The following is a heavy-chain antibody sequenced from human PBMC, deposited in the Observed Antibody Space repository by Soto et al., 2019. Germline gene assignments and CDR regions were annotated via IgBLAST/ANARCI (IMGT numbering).Heavy chain of an antibody. V-gene: IGHV3-74*01. D-gene: IGHD4-17*01. CDR1: RFTFSNYW. J-gene: IGHJ4*02. Sequence: EVQLVESGGDLVQPGGSLRLSCVASRFTFSNYWMHWVRQVPGKGLVWVSRINSDGSNVNYADSVKGRFTISRDNAKNTLYLQMDSLRAEDTALYYCARDPHGDYFFDSWGQGTLVTVSS. CDR2: INSDGSNV. CDR3: ARDPHGDYFFDS.